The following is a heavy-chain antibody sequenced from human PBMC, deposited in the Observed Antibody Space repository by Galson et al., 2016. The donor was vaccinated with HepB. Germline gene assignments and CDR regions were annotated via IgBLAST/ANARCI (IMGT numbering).Heavy chain of an antibody. CDR3: ARVPILYGSGSYDY. Sequence: SLRLSCAASGFTFSSYWMTWVRQAPGKGLEWVAHITEDGSEKYYVDSVKGRLTISRDNAKNSVYLQMNSLRAEDTAVYYCARVPILYGSGSYDYWGQGTLVTVSS. J-gene: IGHJ4*02. CDR2: ITEDGSEK. CDR1: GFTFSSYW. V-gene: IGHV3-7*03. D-gene: IGHD3-10*01.